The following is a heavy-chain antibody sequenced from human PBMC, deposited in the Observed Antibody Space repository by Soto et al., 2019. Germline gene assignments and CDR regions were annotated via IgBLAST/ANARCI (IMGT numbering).Heavy chain of an antibody. Sequence: QVQLVQSGAEVKKPGASVKVSCKASGYTFTSYGISWVRQAPGQGLEWMGWISAYNGNTNYAQKLKGRVTMTTDTSTSTAYMELRSLRSDDTAVYCCARAGDSGGYFYYTGMDVWGQGTMVTVAS. J-gene: IGHJ6*02. CDR2: ISAYNGNT. D-gene: IGHD3-22*01. V-gene: IGHV1-18*04. CDR1: GYTFTSYG. CDR3: ARAGDSGGYFYYTGMDV.